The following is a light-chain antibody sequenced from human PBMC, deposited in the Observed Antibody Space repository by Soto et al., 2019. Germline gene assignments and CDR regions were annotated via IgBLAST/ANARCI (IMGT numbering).Light chain of an antibody. V-gene: IGLV1-51*01. CDR2: DDN. CDR1: SSNIWGNS. J-gene: IGLJ1*01. CDR3: GSWDSSLSAYV. Sequence: QSVLTQPPSVSAAPGQKVTISCSGSSSNIWGNSVSWYQQLPGTAPKLLIYDDNKRPSGIPDRFSGSKSGTSATLGITGFQTGDEDDYYCGSWDSSLSAYVFGPGTKVTV.